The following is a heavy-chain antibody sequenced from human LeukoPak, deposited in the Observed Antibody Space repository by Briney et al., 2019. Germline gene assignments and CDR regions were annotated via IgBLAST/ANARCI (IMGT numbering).Heavy chain of an antibody. Sequence: SCKASGYTFTSYYMHWVRQAPGKGLEWVAVISYDGSNKYYADSVKGRFTISRDNSKNTLYLQMNSLRAEDTAVYYCARVGIAAAGTPYAFDIWGQGTMVTVSS. D-gene: IGHD6-13*01. CDR3: ARVGIAAAGTPYAFDI. V-gene: IGHV3-30*04. CDR2: ISYDGSNK. J-gene: IGHJ3*02. CDR1: GYTFTSYY.